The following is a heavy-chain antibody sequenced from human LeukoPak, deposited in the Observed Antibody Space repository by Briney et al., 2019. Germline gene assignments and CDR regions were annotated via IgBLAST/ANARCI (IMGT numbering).Heavy chain of an antibody. V-gene: IGHV4-61*02. Sequence: PSETLSLTCTVSGGSISSGSYYWSWIRQPAGKGLEWIGRIYTSGSTNYNPSLKSRVTISVDTSKNQFSLKLSSVTAADTAVYYCARATYYDFWSGSGDAFDIWGQGTMVTVSS. D-gene: IGHD3-3*01. CDR3: ARATYYDFWSGSGDAFDI. CDR1: GGSISSGSYY. CDR2: IYTSGST. J-gene: IGHJ3*02.